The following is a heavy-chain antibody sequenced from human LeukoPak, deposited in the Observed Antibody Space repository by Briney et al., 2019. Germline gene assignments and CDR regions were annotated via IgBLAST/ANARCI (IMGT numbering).Heavy chain of an antibody. J-gene: IGHJ5*01. Sequence: GGSLGLSCVASGLTFSTTSMNWVRQAPGKGLEWVSFISGSGSTIYYTESVKGRFTISRDNARDSVYLQMNSLRDDDSATYYCTRGSIPGYGDNWFRFESWGQGTLVSVSS. CDR1: GLTFSTTS. CDR3: TRGSIPGYGDNWFRFES. V-gene: IGHV3-48*02. CDR2: ISGSGSTI. D-gene: IGHD1-1*01.